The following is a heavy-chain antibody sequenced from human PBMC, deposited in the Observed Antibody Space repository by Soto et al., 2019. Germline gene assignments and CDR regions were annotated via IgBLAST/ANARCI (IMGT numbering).Heavy chain of an antibody. Sequence: SETLSLTCAVSGASISSDNRWTWVRQPPGEGLEWIGEISQSGTTKYNPSLASRVTISVDKSKNQFSLRLTSMTAADTAVYYCAKKVPAALRLYYFFGLDVWGQGTTVTVS. J-gene: IGHJ6*02. D-gene: IGHD2-15*01. V-gene: IGHV4-4*02. CDR3: AKKVPAALRLYYFFGLDV. CDR1: GASISSDNR. CDR2: ISQSGTT.